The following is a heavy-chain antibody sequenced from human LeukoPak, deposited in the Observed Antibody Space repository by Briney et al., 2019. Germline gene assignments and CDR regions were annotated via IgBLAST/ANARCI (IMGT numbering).Heavy chain of an antibody. CDR2: FSPKSGGT. J-gene: IGHJ4*02. V-gene: IGHV1-2*02. D-gene: IGHD6-19*01. CDR3: ARDLGSSGWFLDY. CDR1: GYTFTNYG. Sequence: ASVKVSCKASGYTFTNYGISWVRQAPGRRLEWMGWFSPKSGGTNYAQKFQGRITMTSDTSSATAYMELSGLRFDDTAVYYCARDLGSSGWFLDYWGQGTLVTVSS.